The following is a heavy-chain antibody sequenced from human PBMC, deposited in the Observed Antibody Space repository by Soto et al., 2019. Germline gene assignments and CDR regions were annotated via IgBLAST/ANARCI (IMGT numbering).Heavy chain of an antibody. J-gene: IGHJ4*02. CDR2: INHSGST. V-gene: IGHV4-34*01. Sequence: SETLSLTCTVSGGSINSGGYYWSWIRQPPGKGLEWIGEINHSGSTNYNPSLKSRVTISVDTSKNQFSLKLSSVTAADTAVYYCARAAYGDYQMRGYYFDYWGQGTLVTVSS. D-gene: IGHD4-17*01. CDR1: GGSINSGGYY. CDR3: ARAAYGDYQMRGYYFDY.